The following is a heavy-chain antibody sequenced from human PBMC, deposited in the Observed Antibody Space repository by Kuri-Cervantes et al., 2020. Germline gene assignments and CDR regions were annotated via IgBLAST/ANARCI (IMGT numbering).Heavy chain of an antibody. CDR3: ARVGYSSGWYEWFDP. CDR1: GFTFSSYG. Sequence: GGSLRLSCAASGFTFSSYGMHWVRQAPGKGLEWVAVISYDGSNKYYADSAKGRFTISRDNSKNTLYLQMNSLGAEDTAVYYCARVGYSSGWYEWFDPWGQETLVTVSS. D-gene: IGHD6-19*01. CDR2: ISYDGSNK. V-gene: IGHV3-30*03. J-gene: IGHJ5*02.